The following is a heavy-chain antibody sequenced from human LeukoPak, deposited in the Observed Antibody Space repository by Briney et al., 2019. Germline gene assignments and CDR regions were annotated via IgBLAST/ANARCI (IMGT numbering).Heavy chain of an antibody. V-gene: IGHV4-38-2*01. CDR3: ARSGPEWYYGSGYAFDI. D-gene: IGHD3-10*01. Sequence: PSETLSLTCAVSGYSISSGYYWGWIRQPPGKGLEWIGSIYHSGSTYYNPSLKSRVTISVDTSKNQFSLKLSSVTAADTAVYHCARSGPEWYYGSGYAFDIWGQGTMVTVSS. CDR1: GYSISSGYY. J-gene: IGHJ3*02. CDR2: IYHSGST.